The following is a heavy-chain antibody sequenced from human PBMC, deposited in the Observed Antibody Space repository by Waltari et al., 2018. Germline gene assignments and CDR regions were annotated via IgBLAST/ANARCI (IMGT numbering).Heavy chain of an antibody. CDR2: IYYNGDT. V-gene: IGHV4-31*01. CDR1: GYSISSGGYY. Sequence: QVQLQESGPGLAKPSQTLSLTCTVSGYSISSGGYYWSWIRQHPGKGLEWMGYIYYNGDTYYNPSLMNLITVSVDTSGNQFSLKLNSVTPADTAVYYCARTAVTRWAPLYFDYWGQGTLVTVSS. J-gene: IGHJ4*02. CDR3: ARTAVTRWAPLYFDY. D-gene: IGHD4-17*01.